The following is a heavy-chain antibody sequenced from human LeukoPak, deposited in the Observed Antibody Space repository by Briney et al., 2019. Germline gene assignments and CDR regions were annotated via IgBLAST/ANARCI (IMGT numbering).Heavy chain of an antibody. D-gene: IGHD2-15*01. CDR2: ISGSSSYI. CDR3: ARDHRLYCSGGSCSLMDV. Sequence: GGSLRLSCAASGFTFSSYSMNWVRQAPGKGLEWVSSISGSSSYIYYADSAKGRFTISRNNAKNSLYLQMNSLRAEDTAMYYCARDHRLYCSGGSCSLMDVWGKGTTVTIFS. CDR1: GFTFSSYS. J-gene: IGHJ6*03. V-gene: IGHV3-21*01.